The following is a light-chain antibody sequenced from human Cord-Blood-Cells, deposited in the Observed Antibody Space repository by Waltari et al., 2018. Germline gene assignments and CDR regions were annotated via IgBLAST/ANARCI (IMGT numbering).Light chain of an antibody. CDR2: DAS. Sequence: EIVLTQSQATLSLSPGERATLSCRASQIVSSYLAWYQQKPGQAPRLLIYDASNRATGIPARFSGSGSGTDFTLTISSLEPEDFAVYYCQQRSNWPRTFGQGTKLEIK. CDR3: QQRSNWPRT. J-gene: IGKJ2*01. CDR1: QIVSSY. V-gene: IGKV3-11*01.